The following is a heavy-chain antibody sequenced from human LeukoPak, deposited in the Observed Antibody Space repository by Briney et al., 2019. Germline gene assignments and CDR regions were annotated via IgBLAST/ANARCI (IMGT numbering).Heavy chain of an antibody. CDR1: GYTFTGYY. CDR3: ARGPSITLIRGGQWYYYMDV. J-gene: IGHJ6*03. D-gene: IGHD3-10*01. Sequence: GASVRVSCKASGYTFTGYYMHWVRQAPGQGLEWMGWINPNNGGTNYAQKFQGRVTMTRDTSISTAYMELSSLRSEDTAVYYCARGPSITLIRGGQWYYYMDVWGKGTTVTISS. V-gene: IGHV1-2*02. CDR2: INPNNGGT.